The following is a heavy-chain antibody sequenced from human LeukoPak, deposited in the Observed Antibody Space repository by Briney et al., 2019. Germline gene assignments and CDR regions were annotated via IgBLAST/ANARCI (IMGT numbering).Heavy chain of an antibody. D-gene: IGHD4-17*01. V-gene: IGHV4-59*08. Sequence: PSETLSLTCTVSGGSISSYYWSWLRQPPGKGLEWIGYICYSGSTNYNPALKSRVTISVDTSKNQFSLKLSSVTAADTAVYYCARRFYGDLYFDYWGQGTLVTVSS. J-gene: IGHJ4*02. CDR2: ICYSGST. CDR1: GGSISSYY. CDR3: ARRFYGDLYFDY.